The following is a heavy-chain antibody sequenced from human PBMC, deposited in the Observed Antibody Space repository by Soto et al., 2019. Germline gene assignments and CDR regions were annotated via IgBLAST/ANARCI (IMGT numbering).Heavy chain of an antibody. CDR1: GGSISSGDYY. J-gene: IGHJ6*02. CDR2: IYYSGST. CDR3: ARVLRGPYEYGMDV. D-gene: IGHD3-3*01. Sequence: SETLSLTCTVSGGSISSGDYYWSWIRQPPGKGLEWIGYIYYSGSTYYNPSLKSRVTISVDTSKSQFSLKLSSVTAADTAVYYCARVLRGPYEYGMDVWGQGTTVTVSS. V-gene: IGHV4-30-4*01.